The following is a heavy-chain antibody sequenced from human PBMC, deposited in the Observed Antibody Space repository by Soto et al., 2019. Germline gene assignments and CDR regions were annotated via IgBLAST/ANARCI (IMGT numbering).Heavy chain of an antibody. Sequence: PSETLSLTCAVSGGSITSGGYSWTWIRQPPGRGLEWIGYIYNSGSTYYNPSLRSRVTISVDRSRHQFSLRLTSVTAADTAVYYCASGSGTFDYWGQGTLVTVSS. CDR1: GGSITSGGYS. CDR3: ASGSGTFDY. CDR2: IYNSGST. J-gene: IGHJ4*02. V-gene: IGHV4-30-2*01. D-gene: IGHD3-10*01.